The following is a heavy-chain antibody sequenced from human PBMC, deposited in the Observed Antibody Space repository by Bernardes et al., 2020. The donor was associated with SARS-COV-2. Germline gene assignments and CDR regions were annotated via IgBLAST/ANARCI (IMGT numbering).Heavy chain of an antibody. CDR1: GGSISSSSYY. Sequence: SETLSLTCTVSGGSISSSSYYWGWIRQPPGKGLEWLGSIYYSGSTYYNPSLKSRVTISVDTSKNQFSLKLSSVTAADTAVYYCAREGKWELLSQQDRYFDLWGRGTLVTVSS. CDR3: AREGKWELLSQQDRYFDL. J-gene: IGHJ2*01. V-gene: IGHV4-39*02. D-gene: IGHD1-26*01. CDR2: IYYSGST.